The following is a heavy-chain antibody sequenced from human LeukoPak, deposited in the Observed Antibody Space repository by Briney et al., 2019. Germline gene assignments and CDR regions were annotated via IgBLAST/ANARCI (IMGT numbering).Heavy chain of an antibody. CDR3: AARDILTGLHDY. J-gene: IGHJ4*02. D-gene: IGHD3-9*01. V-gene: IGHV4-34*01. Sequence: TSETLSLTCAVYGGSFSGYYWSWIRQPPGKGLEWIGEINRSGSTNYNPSLKSRVTISVDTSKNQFSLNLSSVTAADTAVYYCAARDILTGLHDYWGQGTLVTVSS. CDR1: GGSFSGYY. CDR2: INRSGST.